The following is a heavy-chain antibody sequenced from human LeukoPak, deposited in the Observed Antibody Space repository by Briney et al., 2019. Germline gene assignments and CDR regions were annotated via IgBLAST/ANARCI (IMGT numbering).Heavy chain of an antibody. CDR3: ASWVGGGRYFDY. Sequence: GGSLRLSCAASGFSFSNYAMSWVRQVPGKGLEWVSAISGRDDSTYYADSVKGRFTISRDNAKNSLYLQMNSLRAEDTAVYYCASWVGGGRYFDYWGQGTLVTISS. CDR2: ISGRDDST. CDR1: GFSFSNYA. V-gene: IGHV3-23*01. J-gene: IGHJ4*01. D-gene: IGHD3-16*01.